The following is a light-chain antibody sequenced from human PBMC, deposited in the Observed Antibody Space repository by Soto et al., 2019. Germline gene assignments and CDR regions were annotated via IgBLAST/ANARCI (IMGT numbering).Light chain of an antibody. V-gene: IGKV1-5*01. CDR2: EAS. J-gene: IGKJ1*01. CDR1: QSISTW. Sequence: DIQMTQSPSTLSASVGDRVTITCRASQSISTWLAWYQQKPGKAPKVLIYEASNRATGIPDRFSGSGSGTDFTLTISRLEPEDFAVYYCQQYGSSPTWTFGQGTKVDIK. CDR3: QQYGSSPTWT.